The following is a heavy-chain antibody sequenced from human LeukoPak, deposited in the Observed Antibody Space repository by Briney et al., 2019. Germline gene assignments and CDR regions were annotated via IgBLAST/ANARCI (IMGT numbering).Heavy chain of an antibody. V-gene: IGHV4-61*02. CDR2: MYTSGNT. J-gene: IGHJ4*02. CDR1: GGSISSGGYY. D-gene: IGHD3-22*01. CDR3: ARLRPLNYYDYNGFYPFLDY. Sequence: SETLSLTCTVSGGSISSGGYYWSWIRQPAGKGLEWIGRMYTSGNTNYNPSLKSRATISVDTSKNQFSLELSSVTAADTAVYYCARLRPLNYYDYNGFYPFLDYWGQGTLVTVSS.